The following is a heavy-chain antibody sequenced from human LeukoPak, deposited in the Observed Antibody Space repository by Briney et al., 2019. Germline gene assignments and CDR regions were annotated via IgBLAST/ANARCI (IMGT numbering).Heavy chain of an antibody. Sequence: GGSLRLSCAASGFTFSNYPMSWVRQAPGKGLEWVSAISGTGGGTYYADSVKGRFTISRDNSKNTLYLQMNSLRAEDTAVYYCAKGVTVAGISWFDPWGQGTLVTVSS. CDR1: GFTFSNYP. D-gene: IGHD6-19*01. V-gene: IGHV3-23*01. CDR3: AKGVTVAGISWFDP. CDR2: ISGTGGGT. J-gene: IGHJ5*02.